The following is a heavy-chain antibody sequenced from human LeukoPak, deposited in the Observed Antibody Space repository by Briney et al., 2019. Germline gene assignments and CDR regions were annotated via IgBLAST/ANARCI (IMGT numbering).Heavy chain of an antibody. V-gene: IGHV4-39*01. CDR1: GASVSSTNW. CDR3: ASTFLRPVLRYFDWIQQEGYFDY. D-gene: IGHD3-9*01. J-gene: IGHJ4*02. CDR2: IYYSGST. Sequence: SETLSLTCAVSGASVSSTNWWSWVRQPPGKGLEWIGSIYYSGSTYYNPSLKSRVTISVDTSKNQFSLKLSSVTAADTAVYYCASTFLRPVLRYFDWIQQEGYFDYWGQGTLVTVSS.